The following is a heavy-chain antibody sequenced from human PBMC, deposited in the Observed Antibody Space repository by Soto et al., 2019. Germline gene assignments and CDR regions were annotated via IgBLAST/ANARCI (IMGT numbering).Heavy chain of an antibody. Sequence: EVQLVESGGGLVQPGGSLRLSCAASGFTFSSYSMNWVRQAPGKGLEWVSYISSSSSTIYYADSVKGRFTISRDNAKNSLYLQMNSLRDEDTAVYYCARDRVPRRSYYDKHYYYYGMDVWGQGTTVTVSS. D-gene: IGHD3-22*01. CDR2: ISSSSSTI. CDR1: GFTFSSYS. CDR3: ARDRVPRRSYYDKHYYYYGMDV. V-gene: IGHV3-48*02. J-gene: IGHJ6*02.